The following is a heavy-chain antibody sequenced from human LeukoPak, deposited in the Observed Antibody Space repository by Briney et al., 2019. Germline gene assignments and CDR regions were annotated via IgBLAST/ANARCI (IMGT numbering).Heavy chain of an antibody. CDR2: ISGSGGST. CDR3: AKGGNYGDYLDYYYYYMDV. V-gene: IGHV3-23*01. Sequence: GGSLRLSCAASGFTFSDYWMSWVRQAPGKGLEWVSAISGSGGSTYYADSVKGRFTISRDNSKNTLYLQMNSLRAEDTAVYYCAKGGNYGDYLDYYYYYMDVWGKGTTVTVSS. CDR1: GFTFSDYW. J-gene: IGHJ6*03. D-gene: IGHD4-17*01.